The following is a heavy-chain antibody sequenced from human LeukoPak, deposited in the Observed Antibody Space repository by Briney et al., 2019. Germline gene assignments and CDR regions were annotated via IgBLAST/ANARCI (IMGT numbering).Heavy chain of an antibody. Sequence: NPSETLSLTCTVSGGSMTNYYWTWIRQSPGKGLEWIGHTYYSGNTNYNPSLKSRVTISIDTSKNQLSLKLSSVTAADTAVYYCTRGRAYYDSTGYYYWGRGILVTVSS. CDR3: TRGRAYYDSTGYYY. D-gene: IGHD3-22*01. V-gene: IGHV4-59*01. J-gene: IGHJ4*02. CDR2: TYYSGNT. CDR1: GGSMTNYY.